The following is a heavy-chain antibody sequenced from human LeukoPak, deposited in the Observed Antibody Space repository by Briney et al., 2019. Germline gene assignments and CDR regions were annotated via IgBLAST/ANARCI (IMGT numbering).Heavy chain of an antibody. CDR2: FDPEDGET. J-gene: IGHJ4*02. CDR3: ATEYSSGWYGGFDY. CDR1: GYTLTELS. D-gene: IGHD6-19*01. Sequence: ASVKISCKVSGYTLTELSMHWVRQAPGKGHEWMGGFDPEDGETIYAQKFQGRVTMTEDTSTDTAYMELSSLRSEDTAVYYCATEYSSGWYGGFDYWGQGTLVTVSS. V-gene: IGHV1-24*01.